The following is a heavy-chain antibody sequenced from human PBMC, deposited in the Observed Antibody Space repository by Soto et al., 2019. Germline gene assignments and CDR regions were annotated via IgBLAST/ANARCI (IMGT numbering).Heavy chain of an antibody. D-gene: IGHD2-15*01. V-gene: IGHV3-23*01. Sequence: EVQLLESGGGLVQPGQSLRLSCAASGFTFSRSPLSWVRQAPGKGLEWVSVITAGGGSADYADSVRGRFTISRDNLKNTLYLQMNSLRVEDTAVYYCAKNSLETCSQNFQYWGQGTLVTVSS. J-gene: IGHJ4*02. CDR3: AKNSLETCSQNFQY. CDR1: GFTFSRSP. CDR2: ITAGGGSA.